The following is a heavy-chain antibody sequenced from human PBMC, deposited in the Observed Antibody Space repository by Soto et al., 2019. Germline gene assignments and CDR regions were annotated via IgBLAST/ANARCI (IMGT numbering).Heavy chain of an antibody. CDR1: GGTFSSYT. CDR3: ARFFPRNYYDSIG. D-gene: IGHD3-22*01. Sequence: SVKVSCKASGGTFSSYTISWVRQAPGQGLEWMGRIIPILGIANYAQKFQGRVTITADKSTSTAYMELSSLRSEDTAVYYCARFFPRNYYDSIGWGQGTLVTVSS. V-gene: IGHV1-69*02. CDR2: IIPILGIA. J-gene: IGHJ1*01.